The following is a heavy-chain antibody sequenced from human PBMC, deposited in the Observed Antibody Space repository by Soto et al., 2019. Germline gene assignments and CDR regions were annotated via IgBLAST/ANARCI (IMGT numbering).Heavy chain of an antibody. CDR1: GYTFSDYW. V-gene: IGHV5-51*01. D-gene: IGHD2-15*01. CDR3: ARLYVVGSPWGFTP. Sequence: LGESLKISCKASGYTFSDYWLGWVRLLPGKGLELMGIIYPGDSNIRYSPSFQGQVTISADKSISTAYLQWSSLKASDTGIYYCARLYVVGSPWGFTPWGQGTRVTVSS. J-gene: IGHJ5*02. CDR2: IYPGDSNI.